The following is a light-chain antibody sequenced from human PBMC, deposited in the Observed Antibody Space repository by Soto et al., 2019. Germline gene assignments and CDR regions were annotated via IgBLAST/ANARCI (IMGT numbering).Light chain of an antibody. Sequence: QSVLTQPASVSGSPRQSITISCTGTNSDVGSYNLVSWFQQHPGKAPKLVIYEVTKQPSGVSDRFSGSKSGNTASLTISGLQAEDEADYYCFSYAGDSVYVFGTGTKVTVL. CDR3: FSYAGDSVYV. CDR2: EVT. CDR1: NSDVGSYNL. J-gene: IGLJ1*01. V-gene: IGLV2-23*02.